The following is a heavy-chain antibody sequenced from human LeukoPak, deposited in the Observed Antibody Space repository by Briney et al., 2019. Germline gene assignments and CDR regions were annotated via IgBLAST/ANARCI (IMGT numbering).Heavy chain of an antibody. D-gene: IGHD6-19*01. CDR3: ARVYSSEYYFDY. CDR2: IYYSGST. Sequence: SETLSLTCTVSGGSISSSSHYWGWIRQPPGKGLEWIGSIYYSGSTYYNPSLKSRVTISVDTSKNQFSLKLSSVTAADTAVYYCARVYSSEYYFDYWGQGTLVTVSS. CDR1: GGSISSSSHY. J-gene: IGHJ4*02. V-gene: IGHV4-39*01.